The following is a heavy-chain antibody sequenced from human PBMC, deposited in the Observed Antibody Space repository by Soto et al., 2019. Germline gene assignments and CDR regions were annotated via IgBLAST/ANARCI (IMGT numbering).Heavy chain of an antibody. CDR1: RYILTAYF. J-gene: IGHJ5*02. D-gene: IGHD1-1*01. CDR3: ASHDPGARLDP. V-gene: IGHV1-2*02. Sequence: ASVKVSCKAPRYILTAYFMHWVRQAPGQGLEWMGWINPNNGATHYGLSFQGRVTMTRDTSISTAYMELSSLRSDDTAVYYCASHDPGARLDPWGQGTLVTVSS. CDR2: INPNNGAT.